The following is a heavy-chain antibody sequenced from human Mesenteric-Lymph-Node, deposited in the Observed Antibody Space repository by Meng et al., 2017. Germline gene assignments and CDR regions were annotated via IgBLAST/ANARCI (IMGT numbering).Heavy chain of an antibody. V-gene: IGHV4-4*02. CDR3: LRGSGGSV. Sequence: VRLRVSGPGLLKPSGTLSLTCAGSGASISRSNWWTWVRQPPGKGLEWIGEINHSGTTNYNTSLKSRVTISADKSKNHFSLKLTSVTAADTAVYHCLRGSGGSVWGQGTLVTVSS. J-gene: IGHJ1*01. CDR1: GASISRSNW. D-gene: IGHD3-10*01. CDR2: INHSGTT.